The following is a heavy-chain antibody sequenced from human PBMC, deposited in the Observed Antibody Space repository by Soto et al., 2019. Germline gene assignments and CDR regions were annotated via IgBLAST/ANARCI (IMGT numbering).Heavy chain of an antibody. D-gene: IGHD4-17*01. CDR2: ISNSGTTV. Sequence: QVQLVESGGGLVKPGGSLRLSCAASNFIFSDYYLSWIRQAPGKGLEWVSYISNSGTTVYYADSVKGRFTISRDNAKKSLYLQMNSRRAEDTAVYYCARDTLPTDFGLGWDVWGQGTTVTVSS. J-gene: IGHJ6*02. V-gene: IGHV3-11*04. CDR3: ARDTLPTDFGLGWDV. CDR1: NFIFSDYY.